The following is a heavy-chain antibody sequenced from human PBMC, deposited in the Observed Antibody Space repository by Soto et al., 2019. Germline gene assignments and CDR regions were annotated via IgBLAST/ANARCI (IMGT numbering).Heavy chain of an antibody. D-gene: IGHD6-19*01. V-gene: IGHV3-33*01. CDR3: ARGPNSSGWPKDYYFDY. CDR2: IWYDGSNK. CDR1: GFTFSSYG. Sequence: GGSLRLSCAASGFTFSSYGMHWVRQAPGKGLEWVAVIWYDGSNKYYADSVKGRFTISRDNSKNTLYLQMNSLRAEDTAVYYCARGPNSSGWPKDYYFDYWGQGTLVTVSS. J-gene: IGHJ4*02.